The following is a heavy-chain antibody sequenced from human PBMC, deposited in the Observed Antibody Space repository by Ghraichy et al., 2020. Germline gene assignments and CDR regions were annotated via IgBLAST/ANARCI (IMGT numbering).Heavy chain of an antibody. CDR1: GGSITSRNW. Sequence: GSLRLSCAVSGGSITSRNWWSWVRQTPGKGLEWIGEIYHSGSTNSSPSLKSRVTVSIDTSKNQFSLDLTSVTAADTAVYYCARVSHYYDSSGYSPPIYYFDYWGQGTLVTVSS. J-gene: IGHJ4*02. V-gene: IGHV4-4*02. D-gene: IGHD3-22*01. CDR3: ARVSHYYDSSGYSPPIYYFDY. CDR2: IYHSGST.